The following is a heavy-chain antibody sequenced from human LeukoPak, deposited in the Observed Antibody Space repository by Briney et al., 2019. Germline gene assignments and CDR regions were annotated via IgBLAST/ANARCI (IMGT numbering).Heavy chain of an antibody. V-gene: IGHV4-30-2*01. Sequence: SETLSLTCTVSGGSISSGGYYWSWIRQPPGKGLEWIGYICHSGSTYYNPSLKSRVTISVDRSKNQFSLKLSSVTAADTAVYYCARYPLSDYDFWSGLTDYWGQGTLVTVSS. D-gene: IGHD3-3*01. CDR2: ICHSGST. CDR3: ARYPLSDYDFWSGLTDY. J-gene: IGHJ4*02. CDR1: GGSISSGGYY.